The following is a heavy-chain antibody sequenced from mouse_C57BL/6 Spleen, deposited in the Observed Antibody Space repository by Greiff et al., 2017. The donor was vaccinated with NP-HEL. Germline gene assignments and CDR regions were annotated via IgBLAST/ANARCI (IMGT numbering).Heavy chain of an antibody. CDR1: GYTFTGYG. D-gene: IGHD3-3*01. V-gene: IGHV1-81*01. CDR2: IYPRSGNT. Sequence: QVQLKQSGAELARPGASVKLSCKASGYTFTGYGISWVKQRTGQGLEWIGEIYPRSGNTYYNEKFKGKATLTADKSSSTAYMELRILNSVDSAVYFCARLGRDAMDYWGQGTSVTVSS. CDR3: ARLGRDAMDY. J-gene: IGHJ4*01.